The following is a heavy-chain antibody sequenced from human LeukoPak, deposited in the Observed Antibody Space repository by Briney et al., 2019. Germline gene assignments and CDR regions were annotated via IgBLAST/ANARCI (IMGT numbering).Heavy chain of an antibody. CDR2: INSDGSST. Sequence: PGGSLRLSCAASGFTFSSYWMHWVRQAPGKGLVWVSRINSDGSSTSYADSVKGRFTISRDNAKNTLYLQMNSLRAEDTAVYYCARVYGDYVGGNNYYYMDDWGKGTTVTVSS. J-gene: IGHJ6*03. CDR3: ARVYGDYVGGNNYYYMDD. V-gene: IGHV3-74*01. D-gene: IGHD4-17*01. CDR1: GFTFSSYW.